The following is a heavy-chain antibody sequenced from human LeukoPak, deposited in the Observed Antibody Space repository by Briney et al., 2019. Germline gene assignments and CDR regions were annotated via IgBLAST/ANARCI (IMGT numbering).Heavy chain of an antibody. V-gene: IGHV3-30*03. CDR2: ISYDGSYT. Sequence: GGSLRLSCVASEFDFFSYGMQWVRQAPGKGLEWVAAISYDGSYTYYRDSVRGRFTISRDNSKNTMYLQMNSLRAEDTAMYYCARALDVWGKGTTVTVSS. J-gene: IGHJ6*04. CDR1: EFDFFSYG. CDR3: ARALDV.